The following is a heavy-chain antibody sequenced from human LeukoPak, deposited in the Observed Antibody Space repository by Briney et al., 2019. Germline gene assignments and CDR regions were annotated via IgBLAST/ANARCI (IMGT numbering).Heavy chain of an antibody. Sequence: GGSLRLSCAASGFTFSSYWMSWVRQAPGKGLEWVANIKQDGSEKYYVDSVKSRFTISRDNAKNSLYLQMNSLRAEDTAVYYCAREEDSSGDYFDYWGQGTLVTVSS. CDR1: GFTFSSYW. V-gene: IGHV3-7*01. CDR3: AREEDSSGDYFDY. J-gene: IGHJ4*02. CDR2: IKQDGSEK. D-gene: IGHD3-22*01.